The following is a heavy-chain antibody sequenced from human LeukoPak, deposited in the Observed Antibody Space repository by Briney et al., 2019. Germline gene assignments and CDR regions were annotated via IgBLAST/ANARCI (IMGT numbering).Heavy chain of an antibody. D-gene: IGHD3-22*01. J-gene: IGHJ4*02. CDR1: GYSFTNYG. V-gene: IGHV1-2*02. CDR3: ARDRGAFSGYYTFDY. Sequence: ASVKLSCKTSGYSFTNYGITWVRQAPGQGLEWMGSINPNSGGTNYAQEFQGRVTMTRDTSISTAYMGLSRLRSDDTAVYYCARDRGAFSGYYTFDYWGQGTLVTVSS. CDR2: INPNSGGT.